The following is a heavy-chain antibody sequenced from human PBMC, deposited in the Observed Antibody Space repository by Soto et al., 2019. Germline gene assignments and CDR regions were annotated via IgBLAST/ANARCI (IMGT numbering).Heavy chain of an antibody. V-gene: IGHV4-59*08. CDR2: IFDSGNA. J-gene: IGHJ4*02. CDR1: GGSINSYC. CDR3: ARHRRTTVAKFYFDN. Sequence: QVQLQESGPGLVKPSETLSLTCTVPGGSINSYCWSWIRQPPGKGLEWIAYIFDSGNANYNPSLKNRVPISVDPSKNQFSLKLTSVTAADTAVYYCARHRRTTVAKFYFDNWGQGALVTVSS. D-gene: IGHD4-4*01.